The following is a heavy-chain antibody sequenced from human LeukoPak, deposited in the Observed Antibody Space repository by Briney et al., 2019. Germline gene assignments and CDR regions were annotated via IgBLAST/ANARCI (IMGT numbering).Heavy chain of an antibody. CDR2: ISSSSYNI. J-gene: IGHJ4*02. CDR3: ATGFGELYD. V-gene: IGHV3-48*02. D-gene: IGHD3-10*01. CDR1: GFTFSRKS. Sequence: GGSLRLSCAASGFTFSRKSMNWVRQAPGKGLEWISYISSSSYNIYYADSVKGRFTISRDNANNSLYLEMSSLRDEDTAVYYCATGFGELYDWGQGTLVTVSS.